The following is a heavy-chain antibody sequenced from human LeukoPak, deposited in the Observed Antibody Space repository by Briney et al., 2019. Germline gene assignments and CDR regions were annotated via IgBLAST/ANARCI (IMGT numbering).Heavy chain of an antibody. V-gene: IGHV4-39*01. CDR2: IYYSGST. CDR3: ARPYDYDSSGYYFGY. Sequence: SETLSLTCTVSGGSISSSNYYWGWIRQPPGKGLEWIGSIYYSGSTYYNPSLKSRVTISVDTSKNQFSLKLSSVTAADTAVYYCARPYDYDSSGYYFGYWGQGTLITVSS. D-gene: IGHD3-22*01. J-gene: IGHJ4*02. CDR1: GGSISSSNYY.